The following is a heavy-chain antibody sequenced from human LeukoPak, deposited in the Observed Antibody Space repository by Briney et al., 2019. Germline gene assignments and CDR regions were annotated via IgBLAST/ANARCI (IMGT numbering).Heavy chain of an antibody. CDR2: IIPIFGTA. Sequence: SVKVSCKASGGTFSSYAISWVRQAPGQGLEWMGGIIPIFGTANYAQKFQGRVTITADESTSTAYMELSSLRSEDTAVYYCASTVSTYYYDSSGPRDGDYWGQGTLVTVSS. CDR3: ASTVSTYYYDSSGPRDGDY. D-gene: IGHD3-22*01. J-gene: IGHJ4*02. CDR1: GGTFSSYA. V-gene: IGHV1-69*13.